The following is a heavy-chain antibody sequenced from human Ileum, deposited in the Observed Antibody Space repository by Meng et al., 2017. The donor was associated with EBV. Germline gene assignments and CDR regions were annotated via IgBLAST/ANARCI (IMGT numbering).Heavy chain of an antibody. J-gene: IGHJ4*02. Sequence: HPRLQGAGPGLGVPSGPLCLTCPVSGGFIRSSCSYWAWIRQPTGEGLEWIGSVVDSGTTYYTSSLNSRASISVDTSKSQFSLKQSSVTAADTAVYYCARHHHSPTFDYWGQGTLVTVSS. CDR1: GGFIRSSCSY. CDR3: ARHHHSPTFDY. V-gene: IGHV4-39*01. CDR2: VVDSGTT. D-gene: IGHD1-14*01.